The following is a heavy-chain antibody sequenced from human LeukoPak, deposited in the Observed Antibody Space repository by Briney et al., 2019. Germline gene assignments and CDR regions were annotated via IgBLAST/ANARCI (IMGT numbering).Heavy chain of an antibody. CDR1: GFTFSSYG. D-gene: IGHD3-3*01. Sequence: GGSLRLSCAASGFTFSSYGMHWVRQAPGKGLEWVAFIRYDGSNKYYADSVKGRFTISRDNSKNTLYLQMNSLRAEDTAVYYCVTGYDFWSGSFDYWGQGTLVVASS. CDR2: IRYDGSNK. CDR3: VTGYDFWSGSFDY. V-gene: IGHV3-30*02. J-gene: IGHJ4*02.